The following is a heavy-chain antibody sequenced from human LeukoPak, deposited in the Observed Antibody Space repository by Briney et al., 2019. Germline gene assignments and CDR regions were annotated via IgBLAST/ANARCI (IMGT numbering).Heavy chain of an antibody. J-gene: IGHJ4*02. CDR3: AKEELAAAGRYLDS. CDR2: IWNDGSNK. Sequence: QSGGSLRLSCAASGFTFSHYGMHWVRQAPGRGLEWVAVIWNDGSNKYYADSVKGRFTISRDNSQNTVDLHMNSLRAEDTAVYYCAKEELAAAGRYLDSWGQGTLVTVSP. V-gene: IGHV3-33*06. D-gene: IGHD6-13*01. CDR1: GFTFSHYG.